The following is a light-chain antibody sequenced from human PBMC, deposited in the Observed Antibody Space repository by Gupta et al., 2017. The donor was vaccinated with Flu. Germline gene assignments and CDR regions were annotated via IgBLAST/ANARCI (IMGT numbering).Light chain of an antibody. CDR2: STS. J-gene: IGLJ2*01. Sequence: QAVVPQKPSFSVSPGGTHTLTCGLSSGSVSTDHYPSWYQQSPGQAPRTLVYSTSTRASGVPERFSGSILGHRAALTITGAQADDDCVYFCVLYMGNGVWIFGGGTKVTVL. CDR3: VLYMGNGVWI. V-gene: IGLV8-61*01. CDR1: SGSVSTDHY.